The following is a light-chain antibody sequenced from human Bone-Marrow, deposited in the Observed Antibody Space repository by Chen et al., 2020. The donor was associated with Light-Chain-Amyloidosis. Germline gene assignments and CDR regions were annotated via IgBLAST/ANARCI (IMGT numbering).Light chain of an antibody. CDR3: QQYGTSPLT. Sequence: EIVLKQSPGTQDLSPGEGANLSCRASQTISNNYLTWYQQKFGQAPRLLIYGSSSRATGIPDRFTGSGSVTDFTLTINRLEPEYFAMYYCQQYGTSPLTFGGGTKVEIK. CDR1: QTISNNY. V-gene: IGKV3-20*01. J-gene: IGKJ4*01. CDR2: GSS.